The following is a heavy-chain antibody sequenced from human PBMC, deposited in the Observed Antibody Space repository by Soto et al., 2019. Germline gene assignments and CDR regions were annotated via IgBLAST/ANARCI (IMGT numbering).Heavy chain of an antibody. CDR2: IYYSGSP. CDR3: AGAGAATLSDY. Sequence: SETLSLTCSVSGGSINNYYCSWIRQPPGKGLEWIGYIYYSGSPNYNPSLKSRVTISVDTSKSQFSLNLSSVTAADTAVYYCAGAGAATLSDYWGQGTLVTVSS. D-gene: IGHD2-15*01. CDR1: GGSINNYY. J-gene: IGHJ4*02. V-gene: IGHV4-59*01.